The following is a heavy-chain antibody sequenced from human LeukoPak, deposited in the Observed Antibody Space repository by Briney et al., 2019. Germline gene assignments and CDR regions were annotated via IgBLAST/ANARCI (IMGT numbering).Heavy chain of an antibody. V-gene: IGHV3-23*01. CDR3: AKDQGSGSYPIDY. J-gene: IGHJ4*02. Sequence: SGGSLRLSCAASGFTFSSYGMSWVRQAPGKGLEWVSAISGSGGSTYYADSVKGRFTISRDNSKNTLYLQMNSLRAEDTAVYYCAKDQGSGSYPIDYWGQGTLVTVSS. D-gene: IGHD3-10*01. CDR2: ISGSGGST. CDR1: GFTFSSYG.